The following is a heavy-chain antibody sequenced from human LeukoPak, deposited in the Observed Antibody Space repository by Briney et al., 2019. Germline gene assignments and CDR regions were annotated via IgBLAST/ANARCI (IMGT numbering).Heavy chain of an antibody. CDR1: GGSISSNSHY. V-gene: IGHV4-39*01. Sequence: KPSETLSLTCTVSGGSISSNSHYWGWIRQTPGKGLEWIGSIYYSGTTYYNPSLKSRVTISVDTSKNQFSLKLSSVTAADTAVYYCARLISRETDGYSSSWYWDYYYGMDVWGQGTTVTVSS. J-gene: IGHJ6*02. D-gene: IGHD6-13*01. CDR2: IYYSGTT. CDR3: ARLISRETDGYSSSWYWDYYYGMDV.